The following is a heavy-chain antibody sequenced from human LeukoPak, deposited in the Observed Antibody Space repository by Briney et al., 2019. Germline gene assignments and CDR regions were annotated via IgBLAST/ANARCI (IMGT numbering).Heavy chain of an antibody. CDR2: IYYTGSI. D-gene: IGHD3-22*01. Sequence: SSETLSLTCTVSGGSISSYYWSWIRQPPGKGLEWIGYIYYTGSINYSPSLKNRVTISVDTSKNQFSLKLSSVTAADTAVYYCARGKRRGYYDISGFDYWGQGTLVTVSS. J-gene: IGHJ4*02. CDR1: GGSISSYY. CDR3: ARGKRRGYYDISGFDY. V-gene: IGHV4-59*12.